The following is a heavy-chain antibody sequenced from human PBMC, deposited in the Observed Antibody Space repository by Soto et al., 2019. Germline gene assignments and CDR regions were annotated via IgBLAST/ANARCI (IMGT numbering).Heavy chain of an antibody. Sequence: GGSLRLSCAASGFTFSTYWMHWVRQAPGKGLVWVSRINRDGMTTTYTDSVKGRFTISRDNAKNTLYLQMNSLRAEDTAVYYCARGTSVAAATNRLFDYWGQGTLVTVSS. J-gene: IGHJ4*02. CDR1: GFTFSTYW. D-gene: IGHD2-15*01. CDR2: INRDGMTT. V-gene: IGHV3-74*01. CDR3: ARGTSVAAATNRLFDY.